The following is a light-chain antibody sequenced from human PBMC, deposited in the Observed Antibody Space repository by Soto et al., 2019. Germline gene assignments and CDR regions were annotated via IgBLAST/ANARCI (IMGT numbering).Light chain of an antibody. V-gene: IGLV2-14*01. CDR2: EVS. J-gene: IGLJ1*01. CDR3: SSYTTSSTLV. Sequence: QSVLTQPASVSGSPGQSITISCTGTSSDIGTYNYVSWYQQHPGKAPKLMIYEVSNRPSGVSIRFSGSKSGNTASLTISGLQAEDEADYYCSSYTTSSTLVFGTGTKVTVL. CDR1: SSDIGTYNY.